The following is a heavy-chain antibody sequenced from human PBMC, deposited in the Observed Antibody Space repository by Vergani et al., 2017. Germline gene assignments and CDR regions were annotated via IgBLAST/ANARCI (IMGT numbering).Heavy chain of an antibody. CDR2: IKQDGSEK. V-gene: IGHV3-7*01. CDR1: GFTFSSNW. J-gene: IGHJ6*02. D-gene: IGHD3-9*01. CDR3: ARGYDILTGYPYYYCGMDV. Sequence: EVQLVESGGGLVQPGGSLRLSCAASGFTFSSNWMSWVRQAPGKGLEWVANIKQDGSEKYYLDSVKGRFTISRDNAKNSLYLQMNSLRAEDTAVYYCARGYDILTGYPYYYCGMDVWGQGTTVTVSS.